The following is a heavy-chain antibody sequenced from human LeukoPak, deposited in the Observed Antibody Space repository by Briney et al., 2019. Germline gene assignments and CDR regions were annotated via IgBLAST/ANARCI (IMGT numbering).Heavy chain of an antibody. CDR3: ARALWFGEFPSVNWFDP. D-gene: IGHD3-10*01. CDR1: GGTFSSYA. V-gene: IGHV1-69*13. Sequence: SVKVSCKASGGTFSSYAISWVRQAPGQGLEWMGGIIPIFGTANYAQKFQGRVTITADESTSIAYMELSSLRSEDTAVYYCARALWFGEFPSVNWFDPWGQGTLVTVSS. CDR2: IIPIFGTA. J-gene: IGHJ5*02.